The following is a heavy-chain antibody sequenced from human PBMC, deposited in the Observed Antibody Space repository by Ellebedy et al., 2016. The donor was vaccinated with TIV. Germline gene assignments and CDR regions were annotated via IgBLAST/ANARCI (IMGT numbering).Heavy chain of an antibody. V-gene: IGHV4-30-4*01. J-gene: IGHJ4*02. CDR2: IYHSGTT. CDR3: ARGAYYKDY. Sequence: SETLSLTCSVPGDSVSSATNYWSWIRKLPGKGLEWIGYIYHSGTTYYNPSLRSRVTMSMDTSKNQFSLDLTSVTAADTAVYYCARGAYYKDYWGQGTLVPVSS. D-gene: IGHD1-26*01. CDR1: GDSVSSATNY.